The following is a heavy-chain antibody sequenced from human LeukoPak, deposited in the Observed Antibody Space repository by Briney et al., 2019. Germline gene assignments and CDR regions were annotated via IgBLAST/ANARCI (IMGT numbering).Heavy chain of an antibody. D-gene: IGHD1-26*01. Sequence: ASVKVSCKASGYTFTAYYMHWVRQAPGQGLEWMGWINPNSGGTNYVQKFQGRVTMTTDTSTSTAYMEVRSLRSDDTAVYYCAREESIGSYQFLNEYWGQGTLVTVSS. CDR2: INPNSGGT. CDR1: GYTFTAYY. CDR3: AREESIGSYQFLNEY. V-gene: IGHV1-2*02. J-gene: IGHJ4*02.